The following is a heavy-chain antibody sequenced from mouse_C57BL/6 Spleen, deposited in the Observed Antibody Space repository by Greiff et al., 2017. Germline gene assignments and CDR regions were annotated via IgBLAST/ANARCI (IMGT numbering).Heavy chain of an antibody. D-gene: IGHD1-1*01. V-gene: IGHV5-4*01. J-gene: IGHJ4*01. Sequence: EVQLVESGGGLVKPGGSLKLSCAASGFTFSSYAMSWVRQTPEKRLEWVATISDGGSYTYYPDNVKGRFTISRDNAKNNLYLQMSHLKSEDTAMYYCARDITTVPLAMDYWGQGTSVTVSS. CDR3: ARDITTVPLAMDY. CDR1: GFTFSSYA. CDR2: ISDGGSYT.